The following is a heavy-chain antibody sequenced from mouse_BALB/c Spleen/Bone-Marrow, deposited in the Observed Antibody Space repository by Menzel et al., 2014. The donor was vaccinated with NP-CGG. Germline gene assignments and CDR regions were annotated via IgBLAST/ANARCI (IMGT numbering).Heavy chain of an antibody. CDR2: IHNSGVT. CDR3: ARLDGSKGFDY. CDR1: GYSITSGYS. Sequence: ESGPDLVKPSQSLSLPCIVTGYSITSGYSWHWIRQFPGNKLEWMAYIHNSGVTNFNPSLKSRISISRDTSKNQFFLQLNSVTTEDTATYYCARLDGSKGFDYWGQGTTLTVSS. J-gene: IGHJ2*01. V-gene: IGHV3-1*02. D-gene: IGHD1-1*01.